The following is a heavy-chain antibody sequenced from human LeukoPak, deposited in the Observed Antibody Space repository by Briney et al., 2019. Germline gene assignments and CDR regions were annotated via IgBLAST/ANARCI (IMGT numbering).Heavy chain of an antibody. CDR1: GFTFSSYW. CDR2: IKQDGSEK. CDR3: ASGAMAKMGTGYSSSWFFDY. Sequence: PGGSLRLSCAASGFTFSSYWMSWVRQAPGKGLEWVANIKQDGSEKYYVDSVKGRFTISRDKAKNSLYLQMNRLRAEDTAVYYCASGAMAKMGTGYSSSWFFDYWGQGTLVTVSS. V-gene: IGHV3-7*01. J-gene: IGHJ4*02. D-gene: IGHD6-13*01.